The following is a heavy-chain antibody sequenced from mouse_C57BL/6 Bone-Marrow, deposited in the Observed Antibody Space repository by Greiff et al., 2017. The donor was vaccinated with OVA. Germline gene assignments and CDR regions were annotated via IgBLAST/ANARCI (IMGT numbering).Heavy chain of an antibody. J-gene: IGHJ2*01. Sequence: DVQLVESEGGLVQPGSSMKLSCTASGFTFSDSYMAWVRQVPEKGLEWVANINYDGSSTYYLDSLKSRFIISRDNAKNILYLQMSSLKSEDTATYYCARVTTAHYFDYWGQGTTLTVSS. D-gene: IGHD1-2*01. V-gene: IGHV5-16*01. CDR2: INYDGSST. CDR3: ARVTTAHYFDY. CDR1: GFTFSDSY.